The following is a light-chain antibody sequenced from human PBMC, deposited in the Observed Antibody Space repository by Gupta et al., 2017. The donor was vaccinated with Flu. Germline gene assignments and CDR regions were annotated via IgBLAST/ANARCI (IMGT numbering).Light chain of an antibody. Sequence: QPVVTPEPSLPVSPGGTVTLTCASSTGAVTSGDYPSWFQQKPGQSPRALIYGTSNRHSGTPARFSGSLLGGKAALTLSGVQAEDEADYYGLLYYGGVFWVFGGGTKLTVL. CDR2: GTS. CDR3: LLYYGGVFWV. V-gene: IGLV7-43*01. J-gene: IGLJ3*02. CDR1: TGAVTSGDY.